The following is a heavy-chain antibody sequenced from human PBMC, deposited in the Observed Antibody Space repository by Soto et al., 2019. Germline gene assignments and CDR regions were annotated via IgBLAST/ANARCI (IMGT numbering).Heavy chain of an antibody. Sequence: PSETLSLTCAVYGGSFSGYYWSWIRQPPGKGLEWIGEINHSGSTNYNPSLKSRVTISVDTSKNQFSLKLSSVAAADTAVYYCARGVTGTKEEYYYYGMGVWGQGTTVT. CDR1: GGSFSGYY. CDR3: ARGVTGTKEEYYYYGMGV. D-gene: IGHD1-20*01. CDR2: INHSGST. V-gene: IGHV4-34*01. J-gene: IGHJ6*02.